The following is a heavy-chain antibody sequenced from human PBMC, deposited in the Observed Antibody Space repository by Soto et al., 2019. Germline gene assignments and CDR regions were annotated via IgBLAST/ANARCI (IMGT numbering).Heavy chain of an antibody. CDR2: ISAYNGNT. CDR3: ARDGRGQWPPRGWFDP. V-gene: IGHV1-18*01. CDR1: CYTFTSYG. J-gene: IGHJ5*02. D-gene: IGHD6-19*01. Sequence: GAPVKVSCKASCYTFTSYGISWVRQAPGQGLEWMGWISAYNGNTNYAQKLQGRVTMTTDTSTSTAYMELRSLRSDDTAVYYCARDGRGQWPPRGWFDPWGEGTLVTVSS.